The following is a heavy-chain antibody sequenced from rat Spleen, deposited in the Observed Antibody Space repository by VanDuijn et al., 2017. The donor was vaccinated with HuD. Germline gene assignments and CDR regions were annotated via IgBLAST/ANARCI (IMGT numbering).Heavy chain of an antibody. CDR2: ISYDDTST. Sequence: EVQLVESGGGLVQPGRSLKLSCAASGFTFSNYAMAWVRQAPTKGLEWVASISYDDTSTHYRDSVKGRFTISRDIAKSNLYLQMDSLRSEDTATYYCARERDNPFDYWGQGTLVTVSS. D-gene: IGHD1-5*01. J-gene: IGHJ3*01. V-gene: IGHV5-20*01. CDR1: GFTFSNYA. CDR3: ARERDNPFDY.